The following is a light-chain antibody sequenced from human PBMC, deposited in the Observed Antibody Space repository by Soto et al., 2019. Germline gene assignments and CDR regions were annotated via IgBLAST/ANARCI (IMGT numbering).Light chain of an antibody. Sequence: QSVLTQPPSASGSPGQSVTISCTGTSSDVGSYKFVSWYQQHPGKAPKLMMYEVSKRPSGVPDRFSGSKSGNTASLTVSGLQAEDEADYFCSSYAGNYNLVFGGGTK. CDR3: SSYAGNYNLV. V-gene: IGLV2-8*01. CDR1: SSDVGSYKF. CDR2: EVS. J-gene: IGLJ2*01.